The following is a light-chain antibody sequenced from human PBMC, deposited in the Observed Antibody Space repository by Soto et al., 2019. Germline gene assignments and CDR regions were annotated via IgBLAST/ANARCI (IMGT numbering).Light chain of an antibody. J-gene: IGLJ1*01. CDR1: SSDVGGYNF. Sequence: QSALPQPVSVSGSPGQSITISCTGTSSDVGGYNFVSWYQQHPGKAPKLMIYDVNNRPSGVSNRVAGSKSGNTASLTISGLQAEDEADYYCSSYTSSSTKLFGTGTKLTVL. V-gene: IGLV2-14*01. CDR3: SSYTSSSTKL. CDR2: DVN.